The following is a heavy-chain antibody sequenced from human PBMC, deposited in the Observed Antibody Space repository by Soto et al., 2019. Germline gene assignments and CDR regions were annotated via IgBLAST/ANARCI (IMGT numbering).Heavy chain of an antibody. V-gene: IGHV3-49*03. D-gene: IGHD3-3*01. CDR2: IRSKAYGGTT. CDR3: TIEGGAYYDFWSGSDYYYYGMDV. J-gene: IGHJ6*02. CDR1: GFTFGDYA. Sequence: GGSLRLSCTASGFTFGDYAMSWFRQAPGKGLEWVGFIRSKAYGGTTEYAASVKGRFTISRDDSKSIAYLQMNSLKTEDTAVYYCTIEGGAYYDFWSGSDYYYYGMDVWGQGTTVTVSS.